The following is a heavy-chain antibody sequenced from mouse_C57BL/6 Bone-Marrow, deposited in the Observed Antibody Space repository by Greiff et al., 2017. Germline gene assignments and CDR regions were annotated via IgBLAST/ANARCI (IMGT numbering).Heavy chain of an antibody. CDR1: GYAFSSSW. CDR2: IYPGDGDT. V-gene: IGHV1-82*01. D-gene: IGHD2-5*01. CDR3: ARSGSYSNCLLYYFDY. Sequence: VQLQQSGPELVKPGASVKISCKASGYAFSSSWMNWVKQRPGKGLEWIGRIYPGDGDTNYNGKFKGKATLTADQSSRTAYLQLSSLTSEDSAVYFCARSGSYSNCLLYYFDYWGQGTTLTVSS. J-gene: IGHJ2*01.